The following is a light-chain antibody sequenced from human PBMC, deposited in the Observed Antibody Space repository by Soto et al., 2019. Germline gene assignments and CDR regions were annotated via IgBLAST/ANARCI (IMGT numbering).Light chain of an antibody. CDR1: ALPKQH. Sequence: SYELTQPPSVSVSPGQTARITCSGDALPKQHGYWYQQKPGQAPVLVIYKDSERPSGIPERFSGSSSGTTVTLTISGVQAEDEADYYCQSVDTSSTQVVFGGGTKLTVL. J-gene: IGLJ2*01. V-gene: IGLV3-25*03. CDR3: QSVDTSSTQVV. CDR2: KDS.